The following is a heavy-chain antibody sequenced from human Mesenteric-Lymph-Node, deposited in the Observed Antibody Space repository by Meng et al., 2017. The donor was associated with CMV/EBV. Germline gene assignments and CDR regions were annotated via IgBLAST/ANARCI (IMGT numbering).Heavy chain of an antibody. J-gene: IGHJ4*02. Sequence: SETLSLTCTVSGGSISSSGYYCCWIRQPPGKGPEWIGSMYYSGSIYYNPSLKSRVTISVDTSKNQFSLKLSSVTAADAAVYYCGSQLVGDFYFDYWGQGTLVTVSS. CDR1: GGSISSSGYY. CDR2: MYYSGSI. D-gene: IGHD6-13*01. V-gene: IGHV4-39*07. CDR3: GSQLVGDFYFDY.